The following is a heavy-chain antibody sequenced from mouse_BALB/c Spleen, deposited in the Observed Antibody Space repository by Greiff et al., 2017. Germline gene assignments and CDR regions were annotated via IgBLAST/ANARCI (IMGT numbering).Heavy chain of an antibody. V-gene: IGHV5-4*02. CDR1: GFTFSDYY. D-gene: IGHD2-14*01. Sequence: EVMLVESGGGLVKPGGSLKLSCAASGFTFSDYYMYWVRQTPEKRLEWVATISDGGSYTYYPDSVKGRFTISRDNAKNNLYMQMSSLKSEDTAMYYCARGEVRPYYYAMDYWGQGTTVTVSS. J-gene: IGHJ4*01. CDR3: ARGEVRPYYYAMDY. CDR2: ISDGGSYT.